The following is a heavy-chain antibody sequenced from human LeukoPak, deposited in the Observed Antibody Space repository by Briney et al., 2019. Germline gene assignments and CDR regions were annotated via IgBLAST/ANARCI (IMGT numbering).Heavy chain of an antibody. D-gene: IGHD1-26*01. Sequence: PSETLSLTCTVSGGSISGYYWSWIRQPPGKRLEWIGYIYYSGSTYYNPSLKSRVTISVDTSQNHFSLRLTSVTAADTAVYYCARERGWYSGGYVDSWGQGTLVTVSS. J-gene: IGHJ4*02. CDR3: ARERGWYSGGYVDS. CDR2: IYYSGST. CDR1: GGSISGYY. V-gene: IGHV4-59*01.